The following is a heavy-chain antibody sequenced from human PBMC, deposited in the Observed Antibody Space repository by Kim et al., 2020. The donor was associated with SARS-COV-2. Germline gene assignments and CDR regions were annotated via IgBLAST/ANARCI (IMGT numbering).Heavy chain of an antibody. CDR3: ARADYDFWSGYPYGMDV. J-gene: IGHJ6*02. CDR1: GDSVSSNSAA. Sequence: SQTLSLTCAISGDSVSSNSAAWNWIRQSPSRGLEWLGRTYYRSKWYNDYAVSVKSRITINPDTSKNQFSLQLNSVTPEDTAVYYCARADYDFWSGYPYGMDVWGQGTTVTVSS. CDR2: TYYRSKWYN. D-gene: IGHD3-3*01. V-gene: IGHV6-1*01.